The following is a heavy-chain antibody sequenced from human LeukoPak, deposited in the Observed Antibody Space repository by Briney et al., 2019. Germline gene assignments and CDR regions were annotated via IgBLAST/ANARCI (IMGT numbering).Heavy chain of an antibody. J-gene: IGHJ3*02. CDR2: ISAYNGNT. CDR1: GYTFTSYG. V-gene: IGHV1-18*01. Sequence: ASVKVSCKASGYTFTSYGISWVRQAPGQGLEWMGWISAYNGNTNYAQKLQGRVTMTTDTSTSTAYMELRSLRSDDTAVYYCARISIWFGEPHDAFDIWGQGTMVTVSS. D-gene: IGHD3-10*01. CDR3: ARISIWFGEPHDAFDI.